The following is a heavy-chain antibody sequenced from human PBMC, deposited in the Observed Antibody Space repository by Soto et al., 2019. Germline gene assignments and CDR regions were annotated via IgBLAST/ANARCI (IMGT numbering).Heavy chain of an antibody. Sequence: SETLSLTCTVSGGSISSSSYYWGWIRQPPGKGLEWIGSIYYSGSTYYNPSLKSRVTISVDTSKNQFSLKLSSVTAADTAVYYCATYNRGAFDYWGQGTLVTVSS. CDR1: GGSISSSSYY. CDR2: IYYSGST. J-gene: IGHJ4*02. D-gene: IGHD1-20*01. CDR3: ATYNRGAFDY. V-gene: IGHV4-39*01.